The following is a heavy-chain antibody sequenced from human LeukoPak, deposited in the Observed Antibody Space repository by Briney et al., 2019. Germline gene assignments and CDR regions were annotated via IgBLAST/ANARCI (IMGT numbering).Heavy chain of an antibody. CDR3: ATRPDIASTGPGWFDP. V-gene: IGHV4-59*12. J-gene: IGHJ5*02. CDR1: GGSMRSNY. D-gene: IGHD6-13*01. Sequence: PSETLSLTCTVSGGSMRSNYWSLTRQPPGKGLEWIGNIYYSGSTNYNPSLKSRVTISIDPSENQFSLKLSSVTAADTAVYYCATRPDIASTGPGWFDPWGQGTLVTVSS. CDR2: IYYSGST.